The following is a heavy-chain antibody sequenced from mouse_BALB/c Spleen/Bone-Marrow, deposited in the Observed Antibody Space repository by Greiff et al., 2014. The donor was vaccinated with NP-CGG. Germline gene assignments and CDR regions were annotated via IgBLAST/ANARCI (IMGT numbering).Heavy chain of an antibody. Sequence: QVQLQQSGAELVRPGTSVKVSCKGSGYAFTNYLIEWVKQRPGQGLEWIGVINSGSGGTKYNEKFKGKATLTADKSSSTAYMQLSSLTSDDSAVYFCAREITDAMDYWGQGTSATVSS. J-gene: IGHJ4*01. CDR2: INSGSGGT. CDR1: GYAFTNYL. CDR3: AREITDAMDY. D-gene: IGHD2-4*01. V-gene: IGHV1-54*01.